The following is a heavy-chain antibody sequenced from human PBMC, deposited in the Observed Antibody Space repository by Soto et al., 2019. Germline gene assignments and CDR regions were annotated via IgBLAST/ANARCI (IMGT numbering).Heavy chain of an antibody. CDR2: ISGSGGST. V-gene: IGHV3-23*01. CDR3: AKGHPPLSAPPYYSSGWYPVQSLSYGMDV. CDR1: GFTFSSYA. Sequence: PGGALRLSCAASGFTFSSYAMSWVRQAPGKGLEWVSAISGSGGSTYYADSVKGRFTISRDNSKNTLYLQMNSLRAEDTAVYYCAKGHPPLSAPPYYSSGWYPVQSLSYGMDVWGQGTTVTVSS. D-gene: IGHD6-19*01. J-gene: IGHJ6*02.